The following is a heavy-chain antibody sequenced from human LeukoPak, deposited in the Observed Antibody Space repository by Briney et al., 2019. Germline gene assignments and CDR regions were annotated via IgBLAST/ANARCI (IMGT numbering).Heavy chain of an antibody. V-gene: IGHV3-23*01. CDR3: ASRDTAMVAFDY. J-gene: IGHJ4*02. CDR1: GFTFSSYA. Sequence: GGSLRLFCAASGFTFSSYAMSWVRQAPGKGLEWVSAISGSGGSTYYADSVKGRFTISRDNSKNTLYLQMNSLRAEDTAVYYCASRDTAMVAFDYWGQGTLVTVSS. D-gene: IGHD5-18*01. CDR2: ISGSGGST.